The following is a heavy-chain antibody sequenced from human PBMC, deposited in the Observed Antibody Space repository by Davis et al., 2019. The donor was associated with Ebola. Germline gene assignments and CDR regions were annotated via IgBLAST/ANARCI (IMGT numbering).Heavy chain of an antibody. CDR2: VHGGNGNT. J-gene: IGHJ6*04. V-gene: IGHV1-3*01. D-gene: IGHD3-10*01. CDR1: GYTFTSYA. Sequence: ASVKVSCKASGYTFTSYAMHWVRQAPGQRLEWMGWVHGGNGNTKYSQRFQGRVTITTDTSTSTAYMEVRSLSPGDTAVYYCAREGRKTYSASGSHSYNYYGMDVRGEGTTVTVSS. CDR3: AREGRKTYSASGSHSYNYYGMDV.